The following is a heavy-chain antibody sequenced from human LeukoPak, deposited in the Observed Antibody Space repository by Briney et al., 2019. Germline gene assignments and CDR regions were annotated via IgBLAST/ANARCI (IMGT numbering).Heavy chain of an antibody. D-gene: IGHD3-22*01. Sequence: ASVKVSCKASGYTFTSYAMHWVRQAPGQRLEWMGWINAGNGNTKYSQKFQGRVTITRDTSASTAYMELSSLRSEDTAVYYCARVSFYYDGGVYPFFFDFGGKGKMVTVSS. V-gene: IGHV1-3*01. J-gene: IGHJ3*01. CDR2: INAGNGNT. CDR1: GYTFTSYA. CDR3: ARVSFYYDGGVYPFFFDF.